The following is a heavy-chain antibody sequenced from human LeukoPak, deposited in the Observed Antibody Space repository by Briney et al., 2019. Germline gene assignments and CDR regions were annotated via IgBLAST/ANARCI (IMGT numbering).Heavy chain of an antibody. CDR2: ISYDGSNK. CDR1: GFTFSSYG. V-gene: IGHV3-30*18. CDR3: AKDFDFWRGYFDY. Sequence: GGSLRLSCAASGFTFSSYGMHWVRQAPGKGLEWVAVISYDGSNKYYADSVKGRFTISRDNSKNTLYLQMNSLRAEDTAVYYCAKDFDFWRGYFDYWGQGTLVSVSS. J-gene: IGHJ4*02. D-gene: IGHD3-3*01.